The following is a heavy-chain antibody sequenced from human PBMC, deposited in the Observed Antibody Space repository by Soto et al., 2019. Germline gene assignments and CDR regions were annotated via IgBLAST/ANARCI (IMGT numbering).Heavy chain of an antibody. CDR3: ARGVEYYDYVWGSYRSADALDI. V-gene: IGHV4-39*01. D-gene: IGHD3-16*02. CDR1: GGSISSSSYY. J-gene: IGHJ3*02. CDR2: IYYSGST. Sequence: SETLSLTCTVSGGSISSSSYYWGWIRQPPGKGLEWIGSIYYSGSTYYNPSLKSRVTISVDTSKNQFSLKLSSVTAADTAVYYCARGVEYYDYVWGSYRSADALDIWGQGTMVTVSS.